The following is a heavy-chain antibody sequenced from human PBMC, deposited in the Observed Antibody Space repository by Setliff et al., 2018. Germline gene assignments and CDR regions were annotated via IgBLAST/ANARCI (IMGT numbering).Heavy chain of an antibody. D-gene: IGHD3-10*01. CDR1: GGSISTNTYF. CDR3: ARHVGSRSRGYNYYYYYMDV. J-gene: IGHJ6*03. V-gene: IGHV4-39*01. Sequence: SETLSLTCTVSGGSISTNTYFWGWIRQSPGKGLEWIGNTYYSGDAYYNPSLKNRVTLSVDTSRNQFSLKLSSVTAADTAVYYCARHVGSRSRGYNYYYYYMDVWGKGTTVTFSS. CDR2: TYYSGDA.